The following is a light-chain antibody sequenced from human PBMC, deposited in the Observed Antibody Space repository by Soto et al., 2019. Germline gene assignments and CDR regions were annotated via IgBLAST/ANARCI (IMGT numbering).Light chain of an antibody. V-gene: IGKV3-20*01. CDR1: QSVSSSY. CDR3: QQYGSSQTWT. Sequence: EIVLTQSPGTLSLSPGERATLSCRASQSVSSSYLAWYQQKPGQAPRLLIYGASSRATGIPDRFSGSGSGKDFTLTISRLEPEDFAVYYCQQYGSSQTWTFGQGTKVDIK. J-gene: IGKJ1*01. CDR2: GAS.